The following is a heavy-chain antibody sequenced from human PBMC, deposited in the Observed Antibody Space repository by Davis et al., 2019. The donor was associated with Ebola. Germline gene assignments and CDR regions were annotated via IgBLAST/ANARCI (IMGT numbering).Heavy chain of an antibody. CDR3: ATMDIVIVVGVHATDV. J-gene: IGHJ6*02. V-gene: IGHV3-48*03. CDR2: ISDSGRTK. D-gene: IGHD5-12*01. Sequence: GESLKTSCAASGFRFSTYEMNWARQAPGKGLEWVSYISDSGRTKYYADSVKGRFIISRDNAENSLYLQMNSLRAEDTAVYYCATMDIVIVVGVHATDVWGQGTTVTVSS. CDR1: GFRFSTYE.